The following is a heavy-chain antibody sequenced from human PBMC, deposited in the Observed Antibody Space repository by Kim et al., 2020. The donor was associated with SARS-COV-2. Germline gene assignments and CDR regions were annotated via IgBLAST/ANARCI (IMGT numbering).Heavy chain of an antibody. CDR2: K. CDR3: ARDGYNLDAFDV. D-gene: IGHD5-12*01. Sequence: KDYVNSGMCRFAVSRANAKDSLYLQMNSLRAEDTAVYYCARDGYNLDAFDVWGQGTMVTVSS. V-gene: IGHV3-7*01. J-gene: IGHJ3*01.